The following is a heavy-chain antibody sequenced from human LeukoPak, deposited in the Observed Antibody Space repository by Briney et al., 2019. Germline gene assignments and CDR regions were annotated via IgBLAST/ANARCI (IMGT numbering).Heavy chain of an antibody. J-gene: IGHJ5*02. D-gene: IGHD2-2*02. CDR3: NTESHH. CDR1: GFTFSSYA. V-gene: IGHV3-7*01. CDR2: INQDGSEK. Sequence: AGGSLRLSCAASGFTFSSYAMSWVRQAPGKGLEWVANINQDGSEKYYVDSVKGRFTISRDNAKNLLYLQMSSLRDEDTAVYYCNTESHHWGQGTLVTVSS.